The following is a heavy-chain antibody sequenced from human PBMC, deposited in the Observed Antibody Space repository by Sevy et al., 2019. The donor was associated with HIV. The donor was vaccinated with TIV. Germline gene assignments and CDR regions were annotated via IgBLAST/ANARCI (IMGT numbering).Heavy chain of an antibody. J-gene: IGHJ4*02. D-gene: IGHD2-21*02. CDR2: IIGNGVLT. Sequence: GGSLRLSCAASGFTFDDYGMSWVRQAPGKGLEWVSAIIGNGVLTSYVESVRGRFTISSDNAKNSLYLQMNSLRADDTALYFCAREKSCGGDCYYFDYWGQGALVTVSS. V-gene: IGHV3-20*04. CDR3: AREKSCGGDCYYFDY. CDR1: GFTFDDYG.